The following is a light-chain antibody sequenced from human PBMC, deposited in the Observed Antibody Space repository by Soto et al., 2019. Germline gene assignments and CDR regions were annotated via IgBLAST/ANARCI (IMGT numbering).Light chain of an antibody. V-gene: IGKV1-5*03. CDR3: QHYNSYSEA. CDR1: QTISSW. J-gene: IGKJ1*01. CDR2: KAS. Sequence: DIQMTQSPSTLSGAVGYRVTITCLASQTISSWLAWYQQKPGKAPKLLIYKASTLKSGVPSRFSGSGSGTEFTLTISSLQPDDFATYYCQHYNSYSEAFGQGTTGDIK.